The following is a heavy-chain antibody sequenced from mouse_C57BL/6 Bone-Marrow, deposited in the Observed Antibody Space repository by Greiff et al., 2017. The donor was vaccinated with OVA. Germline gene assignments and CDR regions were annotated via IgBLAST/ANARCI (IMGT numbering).Heavy chain of an antibody. D-gene: IGHD1-1*01. Sequence: VQLVESGGGLVQPGGSLKLSCAASGFTFSDYGMAWVRQAPRKGPEWVAFISNLAYSIYYADTVTGRFTFSRENAKNTLYLEMSSLRYESTAMYYGAGWGTVVGDRYFDVWGTGTTVTVSS. CDR2: ISNLAYSI. J-gene: IGHJ1*03. CDR1: GFTFSDYG. V-gene: IGHV5-15*01. CDR3: AGWGTVVGDRYFDV.